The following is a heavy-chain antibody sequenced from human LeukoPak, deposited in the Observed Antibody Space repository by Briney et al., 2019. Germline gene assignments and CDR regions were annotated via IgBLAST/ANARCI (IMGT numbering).Heavy chain of an antibody. J-gene: IGHJ4*02. CDR2: IRYDGSNK. CDR1: GFIFSNYA. V-gene: IGHV3-30*02. D-gene: IGHD6-6*01. CDR3: AKAIHSSSSGVVDY. Sequence: PGGSLRLSCAASGFIFSNYAMHWVRQAPGKGLEWVTFIRYDGSNKYYAESVKGRFTISRDSSKNTLYLQMSSLRAEDTAVYYCAKAIHSSSSGVVDYWGQGTLVTVSS.